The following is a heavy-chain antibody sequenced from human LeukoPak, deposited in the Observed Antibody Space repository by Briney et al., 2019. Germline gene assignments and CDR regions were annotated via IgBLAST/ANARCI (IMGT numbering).Heavy chain of an antibody. Sequence: GGSLRLSCAASGFTFSSNAMHWVRQAPGKGLEWVAVISYDGSNKYYADSVKGRFTISRDNSKNTLYLQMNSLRAEDTAVYYCARGPGYFDYWGQGTLVTVSS. J-gene: IGHJ4*02. CDR1: GFTFSSNA. CDR3: ARGPGYFDY. CDR2: ISYDGSNK. V-gene: IGHV3-30*01.